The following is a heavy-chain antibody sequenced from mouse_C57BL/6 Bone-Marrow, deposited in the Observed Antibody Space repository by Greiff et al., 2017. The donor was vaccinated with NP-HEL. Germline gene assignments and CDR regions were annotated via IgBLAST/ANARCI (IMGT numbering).Heavy chain of an antibody. V-gene: IGHV5-17*01. CDR1: GFTFSDYG. CDR3: ARPVYYGSSYASFAY. D-gene: IGHD1-1*01. J-gene: IGHJ3*01. CDR2: ISSGSSTI. Sequence: EVMLVESGGGLVKPGGSLKLSCAASGFTFSDYGMHWVRRAPEKGLEWVAYISSGSSTIYYADTVKGRFTISRDNAKNTLFLQMTILRSKDTAMYYCARPVYYGSSYASFAYWGQGTLVTVSA.